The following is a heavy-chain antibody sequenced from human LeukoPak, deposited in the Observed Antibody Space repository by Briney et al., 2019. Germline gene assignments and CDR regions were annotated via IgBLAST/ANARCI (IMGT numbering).Heavy chain of an antibody. CDR3: ARDLWFGELSP. CDR2: ISYDGSNK. Sequence: GGSLRLSCAASGFTFSSYAMHWVRQAPGKGLEWVAVISYDGSNKYYADSVKGRFTISRDNSKNTLYLQMNSLRAEDTAVYYCARDLWFGELSPGGQGTLVTVSS. D-gene: IGHD3-10*01. V-gene: IGHV3-30*04. CDR1: GFTFSSYA. J-gene: IGHJ4*02.